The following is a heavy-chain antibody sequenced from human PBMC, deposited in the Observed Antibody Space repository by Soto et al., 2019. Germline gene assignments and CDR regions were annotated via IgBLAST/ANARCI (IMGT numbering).Heavy chain of an antibody. D-gene: IGHD7-27*01. J-gene: IGHJ6*02. CDR3: AREKLGTYSYYGMDV. V-gene: IGHV1-46*01. Sequence: VASVKVSCKASGYTFTSYYMHWVRQAPGQGLEWMGIINPSGGSTSYAQKFQGRVTMTRDTSTSTVYMELSSLRSEDTAVYYCAREKLGTYSYYGMDVWGQGTTVTVSS. CDR1: GYTFTSYY. CDR2: INPSGGST.